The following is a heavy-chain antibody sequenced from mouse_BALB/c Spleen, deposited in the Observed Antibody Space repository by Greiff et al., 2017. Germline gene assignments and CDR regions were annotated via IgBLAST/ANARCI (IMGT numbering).Heavy chain of an antibody. D-gene: IGHD1-2*01. Sequence: EVKLMESGGGLVKPGGSLKLSCAASGFTFSSYTMSWVRQTPEKRLEWVATISSGGSYTYYPDSVKGRFTISRDNAKNTLYLQMSSLKSEDTAMYYCTRGDYGTDYFDYWGQGTTLTVSS. V-gene: IGHV5-6-4*01. CDR1: GFTFSSYT. CDR2: ISSGGSYT. CDR3: TRGDYGTDYFDY. J-gene: IGHJ2*01.